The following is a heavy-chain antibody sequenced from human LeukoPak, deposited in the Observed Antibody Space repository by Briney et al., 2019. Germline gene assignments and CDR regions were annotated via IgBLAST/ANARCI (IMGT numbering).Heavy chain of an antibody. V-gene: IGHV3-33*01. Sequence: GGSLRLSCAASGFTFSSYGMHWVRQAPGKGLEWVSIIWYDGSNKYYADSVKGRFTISRDDSNNTLYLQMNSLRAEDTALYYCARGSYGSGNYYNVVYWGQGTLVTVSS. J-gene: IGHJ4*02. CDR1: GFTFSSYG. CDR2: IWYDGSNK. CDR3: ARGSYGSGNYYNVVY. D-gene: IGHD3-10*01.